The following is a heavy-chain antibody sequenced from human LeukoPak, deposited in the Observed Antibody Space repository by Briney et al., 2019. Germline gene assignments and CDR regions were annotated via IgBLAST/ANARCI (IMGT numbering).Heavy chain of an antibody. V-gene: IGHV3-30*02. CDR1: GFTFSSYG. CDR3: AKDLTAMVRYYFDY. D-gene: IGHD5-18*01. J-gene: IGHJ4*02. CDR2: IRYDGSNK. Sequence: GGSLRLSCAASGFTFSSYGMHWVRQAPGKGLDWVAFIRYDGSNKYYADSVKGRFTISRDNSKNTLYLQMNSLRAEDTAVYYCAKDLTAMVRYYFDYWGQGTLVTVSS.